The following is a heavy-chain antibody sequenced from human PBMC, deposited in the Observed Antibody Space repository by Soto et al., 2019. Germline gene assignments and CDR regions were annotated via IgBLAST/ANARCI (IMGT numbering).Heavy chain of an antibody. Sequence: QVQLQESGPGLVKPSETLSLTCTVSGGSVSSGSYYWSWIRQPPGKGLEWIGYIYYSGSTNYNPSLKRRVTISVDTSKNQFSLKLSSVTAADTAVYYCARGIEGWYQCRYYYGMDVWGQGTTVTVSS. CDR3: ARGIEGWYQCRYYYGMDV. V-gene: IGHV4-61*01. J-gene: IGHJ6*02. CDR1: GGSVSSGSYY. D-gene: IGHD6-19*01. CDR2: IYYSGST.